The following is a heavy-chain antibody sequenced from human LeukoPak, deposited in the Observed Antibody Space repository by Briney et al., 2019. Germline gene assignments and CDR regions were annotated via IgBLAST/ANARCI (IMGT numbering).Heavy chain of an antibody. CDR2: IIPTFGTP. D-gene: IGHD3-10*01. CDR3: ARENYYGSGSYYT. V-gene: IGHV1-69*06. CDR1: GGSFISYA. J-gene: IGHJ5*02. Sequence: AEKVSCKATGGSFISYAIIWERQAPGQLLESIRVIIPTFGTPNYSQKVQGRVTITADKSTSTAYLDLSSLRSEDTAVYYCARENYYGSGSYYTWGQGTLVTVSS.